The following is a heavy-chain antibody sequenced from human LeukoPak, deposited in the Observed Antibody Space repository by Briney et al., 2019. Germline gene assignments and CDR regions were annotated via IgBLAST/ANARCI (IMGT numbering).Heavy chain of an antibody. D-gene: IGHD3-10*01. CDR1: GGSISSGDYY. CDR2: IYYSGST. V-gene: IGHV4-30-4*01. J-gene: IGHJ6*02. CDR3: ARGGTYYYGSASYGMDV. Sequence: PSGTLSLTCTVSGGSISSGDYYWSWIRQPPGKGLEWIGYIYYSGSTSYNPSLKSRVTMSVDTSKNQHSLRLSSVTAADTAVYYCARGGTYYYGSASYGMDVWGQGTTVTVSS.